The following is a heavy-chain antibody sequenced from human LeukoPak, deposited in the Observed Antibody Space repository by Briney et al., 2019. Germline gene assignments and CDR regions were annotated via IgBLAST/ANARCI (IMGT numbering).Heavy chain of an antibody. Sequence: GGSLRLSCAASGFTFSSYWMSWVRQAPGKGLEWVANIKQDGSEKYYVDSVKGRFTISRDNAKNSLYLQMNSLRAEDTAVYYCARLALQEVGATQTYYLDYWGQGTLVTVSS. CDR2: IKQDGSEK. CDR3: ARLALQEVGATQTYYLDY. CDR1: GFTFSSYW. D-gene: IGHD1-26*01. J-gene: IGHJ4*02. V-gene: IGHV3-7*03.